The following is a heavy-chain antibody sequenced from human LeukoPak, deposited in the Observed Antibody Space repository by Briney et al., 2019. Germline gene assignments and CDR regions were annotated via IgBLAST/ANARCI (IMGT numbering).Heavy chain of an antibody. J-gene: IGHJ4*02. CDR3: ARAHTVAGTVDY. CDR1: GGSISSGSYY. V-gene: IGHV4-61*02. CDR2: IYTSGVT. D-gene: IGHD6-19*01. Sequence: SETLSLTCTVSGGSISSGSYYWSWIRQPAGKGLEWIGRIYTSGVTNYNPSLKSRVTISVDTSKNQFSLKLSSVTAADTAVYYCARAHTVAGTVDYWGQGTLVTVSS.